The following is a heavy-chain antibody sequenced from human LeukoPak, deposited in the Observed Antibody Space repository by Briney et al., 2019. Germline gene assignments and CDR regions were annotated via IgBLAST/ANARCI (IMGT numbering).Heavy chain of an antibody. V-gene: IGHV3-23*01. CDR1: GFTFSNYW. D-gene: IGHD2-2*01. J-gene: IGHJ4*02. CDR2: ITDNGFIT. Sequence: GGSLRLSCAASGFTFSNYWVSWVRQAPGKGLEGVSGITDNGFITYYADSVKGRFTISRDNSKSTLYLQMNSLRAEDTAVYYCVKWDCRISCSLFDYWGQGTLVTVSS. CDR3: VKWDCRISCSLFDY.